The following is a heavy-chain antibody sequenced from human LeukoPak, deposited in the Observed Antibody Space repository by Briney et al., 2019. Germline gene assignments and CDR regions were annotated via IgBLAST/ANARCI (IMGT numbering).Heavy chain of an antibody. CDR2: INPSGGST. Sequence: NPGRSLRLSCAASGFTFSNYGMHWVRQAPGKGLEWMGIINPSGGSTSYAQKFQGRVTMTRDTSTSTVYMELSSLRSEDTAVYYCANGEMATIIFYWGQGTLVTVSS. D-gene: IGHD5-24*01. CDR1: GFTFSNYG. J-gene: IGHJ4*02. V-gene: IGHV1-46*01. CDR3: ANGEMATIIFY.